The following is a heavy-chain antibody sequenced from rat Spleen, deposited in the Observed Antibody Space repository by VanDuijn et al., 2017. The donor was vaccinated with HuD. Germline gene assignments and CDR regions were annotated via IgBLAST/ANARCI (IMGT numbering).Heavy chain of an antibody. D-gene: IGHD1-11*01. J-gene: IGHJ3*01. CDR1: GHSITSSYR. Sequence: EVQLQESGPGLVKPSQSLSLTCSVTGHSITSSYRWNWIRKFPGNRLEWMGYINSAGSTTYNPSLRSRISITRDTSKNQFFLQVNSVTADDTSTYYWARSEGVHYNLPFASWGQGTLVTVSS. CDR2: INSAGST. V-gene: IGHV3-3*01. CDR3: ARSEGVHYNLPFAS.